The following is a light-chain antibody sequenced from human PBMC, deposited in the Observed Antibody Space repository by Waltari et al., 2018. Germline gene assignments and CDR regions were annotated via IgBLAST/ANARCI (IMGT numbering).Light chain of an antibody. CDR1: GSNIGAGFD. V-gene: IGLV1-40*01. CDR3: QSYDTSLSVV. Sequence: QSVLTQAPSMSGAPGQRVTISCTGSGSNIGAGFDVHWYHQVPRAAPKLLIYGRTSRPLGVPDRLFGSTSGTSASLVIIGLQPEDEAVYYCQSYDTSLSVVFGGGTKLTVL. CDR2: GRT. J-gene: IGLJ3*02.